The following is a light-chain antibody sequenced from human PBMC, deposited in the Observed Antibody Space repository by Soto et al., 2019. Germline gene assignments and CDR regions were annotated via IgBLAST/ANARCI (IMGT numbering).Light chain of an antibody. CDR3: QQYGNSPLT. CDR1: QSVTRSY. V-gene: IGKV3-20*01. J-gene: IGKJ4*01. CDR2: GAS. Sequence: EIVLTQSPGTLSLSPGVRATLSCRASQSVTRSYLAWYQQKPGQAPRLLIYGASSRATGIPDRFSGSGSGTDFTLTISRLEPEDFAVYYCQQYGNSPLTFGGGTKGELK.